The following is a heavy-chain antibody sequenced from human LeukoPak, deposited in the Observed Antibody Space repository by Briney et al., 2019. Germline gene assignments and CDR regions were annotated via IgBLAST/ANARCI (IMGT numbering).Heavy chain of an antibody. J-gene: IGHJ4*02. Sequence: LRLSCAASGFTFSDYYMSWIRQPPGKGLEWIGSIYYSGSPYYNPSLKSRVTISVDTSKNQFSLKVSSVTAADTAVYYCARWRTAKTGFDYWGQGTLVTVSS. V-gene: IGHV4-38-2*01. CDR3: ARWRTAKTGFDY. D-gene: IGHD1-1*01. CDR2: IYYSGSP. CDR1: GFTFSDYY.